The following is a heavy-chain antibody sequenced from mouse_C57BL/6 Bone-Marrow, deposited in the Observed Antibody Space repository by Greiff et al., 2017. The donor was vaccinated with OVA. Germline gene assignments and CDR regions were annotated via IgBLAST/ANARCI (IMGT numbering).Heavy chain of an antibody. V-gene: IGHV5-4*01. CDR3: ARDQKKIYYYGSYWYFDV. CDR1: GFTFSSYA. CDR2: ISDGGSYT. Sequence: EVKLMESGGGLVKPGGSLKLSCAASGFTFSSYAMSWVRQTPEKRLEWVATISDGGSYTYYPDNVKGRFTISRDNAKNNLYLQMSHLKSEDTAMYYCARDQKKIYYYGSYWYFDVWGTGTTVTVSS. J-gene: IGHJ1*03. D-gene: IGHD1-1*01.